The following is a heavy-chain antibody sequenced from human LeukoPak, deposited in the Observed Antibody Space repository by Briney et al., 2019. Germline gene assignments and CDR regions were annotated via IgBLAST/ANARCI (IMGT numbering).Heavy chain of an antibody. CDR3: ARGGRYAYFLDY. D-gene: IGHD3-16*01. CDR2: IYSGGST. V-gene: IGHV3-66*01. J-gene: IGHJ4*02. CDR1: GFTVSSNY. Sequence: GGSLRLSCAASGFTVSSNYMSWVRQAPGKGLEWVSVIYSGGSTYYADSVKGRFTISRDNAKNTVYVHMNSLRDEDTAVYYCARGGRYAYFLDYWGQGTLVTVSS.